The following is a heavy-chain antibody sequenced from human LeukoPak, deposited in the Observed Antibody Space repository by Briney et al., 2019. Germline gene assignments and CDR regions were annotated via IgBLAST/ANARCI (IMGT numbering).Heavy chain of an antibody. CDR1: GYTFTGYY. V-gene: IGHV1-2*06. CDR3: ARGPVRYYDSSGSLLY. J-gene: IGHJ4*02. Sequence: ASVKVSCKASGYTFTGYYIHWVRQTLGQGLEWMGRISPSSGGTNYAQKFQGRVTMTRDTSISTAYMELRRLGSDDTAVYYCARGPVRYYDSSGSLLYWGQGTLVTVSS. D-gene: IGHD3-22*01. CDR2: ISPSSGGT.